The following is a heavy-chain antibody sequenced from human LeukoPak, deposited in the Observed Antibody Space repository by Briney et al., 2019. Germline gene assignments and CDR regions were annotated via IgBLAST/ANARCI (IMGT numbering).Heavy chain of an antibody. Sequence: VASVKVSCKASGGTFSSYAISWVRQAPGQGLEWMGGIIPIFGTANYAQKFQGRVTITTDESTSTAYMELSSLRSEDTVVYYCARERRVNWNYAPVGHNWFDPWGQGTLVTVSS. D-gene: IGHD1-7*01. CDR1: GGTFSSYA. J-gene: IGHJ5*02. CDR2: IIPIFGTA. CDR3: ARERRVNWNYAPVGHNWFDP. V-gene: IGHV1-69*05.